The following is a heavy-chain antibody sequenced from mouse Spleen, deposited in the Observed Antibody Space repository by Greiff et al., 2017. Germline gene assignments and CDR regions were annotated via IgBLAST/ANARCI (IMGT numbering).Heavy chain of an antibody. CDR3: ARDYDEGGYFDY. CDR2: INYDGSST. V-gene: IGHV5-16*01. CDR1: GFTFSDYY. J-gene: IGHJ2*01. Sequence: EVQLVESEGGLVQPGSSMKLSCTASGFTFSDYYMAWVRQVPEKGLEWVANINYDGSSTYYLDSLKSRFIISRDNAKNILYLQMSSLKSEDTATYYCARDYDEGGYFDYWGQGTTLTVSS. D-gene: IGHD2-12*01.